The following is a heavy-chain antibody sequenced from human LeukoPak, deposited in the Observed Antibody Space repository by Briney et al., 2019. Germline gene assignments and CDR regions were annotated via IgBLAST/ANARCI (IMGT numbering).Heavy chain of an antibody. V-gene: IGHV4-59*01. J-gene: IGHJ4*02. CDR1: GGSISSYY. D-gene: IGHD4-11*01. Sequence: SETLSLTCTVSGGSISSYYWSWIRQPPGKGLEWIGYIYYSGSTNYNPSLKSRVTIPVDTSKNQFSLKLSSVTAADTAVYYCARETTTAYDYWGQGTLVTVSS. CDR3: ARETTTAYDY. CDR2: IYYSGST.